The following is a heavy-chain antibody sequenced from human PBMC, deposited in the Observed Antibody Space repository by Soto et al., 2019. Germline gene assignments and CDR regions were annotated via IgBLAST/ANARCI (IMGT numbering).Heavy chain of an antibody. CDR3: AKDSGLPDFGLVIHAFDI. J-gene: IGHJ3*02. CDR1: GGSITSYH. CDR2: TAYTGNT. Sequence: SETLSLTCVVSGGSITSYHWSWIRQFPGKGLEWIAYTAYTGNTNYNPSLKSRVTISMDTSKDQLSLKLTSMTAADTAVYYCAKDSGLPDFGLVIHAFDIWGQGTMVTVSS. V-gene: IGHV4-59*01. D-gene: IGHD3-10*01.